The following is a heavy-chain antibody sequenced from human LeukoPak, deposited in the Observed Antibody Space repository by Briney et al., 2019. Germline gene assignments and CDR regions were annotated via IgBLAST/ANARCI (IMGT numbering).Heavy chain of an antibody. V-gene: IGHV3-43D*03. D-gene: IGHD3-22*01. J-gene: IGHJ4*02. CDR2: ISWDGGST. Sequence: GGSLRLSCAASGFTFDDYAMHWVRQAPGKDLEWVSLISWDGGSTYYADSVKGRFTISRDNSKNSLYLQINSLRAEDTAFYYCAKDTDVSGYSFDYWGQGTLVTVSS. CDR3: AKDTDVSGYSFDY. CDR1: GFTFDDYA.